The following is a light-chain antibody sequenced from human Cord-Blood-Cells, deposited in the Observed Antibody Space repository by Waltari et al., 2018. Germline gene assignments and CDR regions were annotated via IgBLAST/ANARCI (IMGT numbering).Light chain of an antibody. J-gene: IGKJ2*01. Sequence: DIQMTQSPSPLSASVVDRVTITCRASQSISSWLAWYQQKPGKAPKLLIYDASSLESGVPSRFSGSGSGTEFTLTISSLQPDDFATYYCQQYNSYSYTFGQGTKLEIK. V-gene: IGKV1-5*01. CDR3: QQYNSYSYT. CDR1: QSISSW. CDR2: DAS.